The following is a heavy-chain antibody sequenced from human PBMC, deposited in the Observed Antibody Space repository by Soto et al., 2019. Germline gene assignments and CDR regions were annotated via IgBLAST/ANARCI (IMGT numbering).Heavy chain of an antibody. D-gene: IGHD3-9*01. J-gene: IGHJ6*02. V-gene: IGHV3-33*01. Sequence: GGSLRLSCAASGFTFSSYGMHWVRQAPGKGLEWVAVIWYDGSNKYYADSVKGRFTISRDNSKNTLYLQMNSLRAEDTAVYYCARDHKLRYFDWFSVYYYYGMDVWGQGTTVTVSS. CDR1: GFTFSSYG. CDR2: IWYDGSNK. CDR3: ARDHKLRYFDWFSVYYYYGMDV.